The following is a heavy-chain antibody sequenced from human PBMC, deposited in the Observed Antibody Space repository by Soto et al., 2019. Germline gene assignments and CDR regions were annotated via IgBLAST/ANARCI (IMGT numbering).Heavy chain of an antibody. CDR2: ISGSGGST. D-gene: IGHD6-13*01. CDR3: ANGLQQLVHDWFDP. J-gene: IGHJ5*02. V-gene: IGHV3-23*01. CDR1: GLTFSSYA. Sequence: GGSLRLSCAASGLTFSSYAMSWVRQAPGKGLEWVSAISGSGGSTYYADSVKGRFTISRDNSKNTLYLQMNSLRAEDTAVYYCANGLQQLVHDWFDPWGQGTLVTVSS.